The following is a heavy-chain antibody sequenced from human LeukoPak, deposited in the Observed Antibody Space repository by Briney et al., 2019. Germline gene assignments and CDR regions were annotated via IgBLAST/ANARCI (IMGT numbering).Heavy chain of an antibody. Sequence: SVKVSCKASGGTFSSYAISWVRQAPGQGLEWMGGIIPIFGTANYAQKFQGRVTITAGESTSTAYMELSSLRSEDTAVYYCARGARGEYYYYYGMDVWGQGTTVTVSS. D-gene: IGHD3-10*01. J-gene: IGHJ6*02. CDR3: ARGARGEYYYYYGMDV. CDR1: GGTFSSYA. CDR2: IIPIFGTA. V-gene: IGHV1-69*13.